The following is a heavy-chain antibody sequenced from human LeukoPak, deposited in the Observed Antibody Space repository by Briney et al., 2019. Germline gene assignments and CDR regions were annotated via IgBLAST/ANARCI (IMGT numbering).Heavy chain of an antibody. D-gene: IGHD3-22*01. CDR3: ARWPVGFGKYYYDSSGYYQGS. CDR2: INPNSGGQ. Sequence: GASVKVSCKASGYTFTGYYMHWVRQAPGQGLEWMGRINPNSGGQNYAQKFQGRVNMTRDTSISTAYMELSRLRSDDTAVYYCARWPVGFGKYYYDSSGYYQGSWGQGTLVTVSS. V-gene: IGHV1-2*06. CDR1: GYTFTGYY. J-gene: IGHJ4*02.